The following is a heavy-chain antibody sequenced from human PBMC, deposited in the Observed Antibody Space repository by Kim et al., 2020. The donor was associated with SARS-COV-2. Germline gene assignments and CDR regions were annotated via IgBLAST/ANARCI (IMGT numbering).Heavy chain of an antibody. CDR1: GGSFSGYY. J-gene: IGHJ5*02. D-gene: IGHD5-18*01. CDR3: ARGRDTAMVTLNWFDP. V-gene: IGHV4-34*01. Sequence: SETLSLTCAVYGGSFSGYYWSWIRQPPGKGLEWIGEINHSGSTNYNPSLKSRVTISVDTSKNQFSLKLSSVTAADTAVYYCARGRDTAMVTLNWFDPWGQGTLVTVSS. CDR2: INHSGST.